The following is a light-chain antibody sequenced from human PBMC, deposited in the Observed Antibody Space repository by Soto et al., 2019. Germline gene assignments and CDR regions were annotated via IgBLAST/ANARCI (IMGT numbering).Light chain of an antibody. CDR1: QSVSSSY. Sequence: EIVLTQSPGTLSLSPGERATLSCRASQSVSSSYLAWYQQKPGQAPRLLIYGASSRATGIPDRFSSSGSGTAFTLTISRLEPEDFAVYYCQQYGSSLFTFGPGTKVDIK. CDR3: QQYGSSLFT. CDR2: GAS. V-gene: IGKV3-20*01. J-gene: IGKJ3*01.